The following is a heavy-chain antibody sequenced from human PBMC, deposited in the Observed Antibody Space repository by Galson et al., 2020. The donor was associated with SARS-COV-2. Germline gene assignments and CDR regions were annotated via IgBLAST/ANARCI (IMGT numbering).Heavy chain of an antibody. Sequence: ASETLSLTCTVSGDSISSGYYYWSWIRQRTGKGLEWIGHIYFRGTTYYNPSLKSRITISVATSKNQFSLKLNSVTAADTAVYFCARDRAGIPNYYGSGFYYYGLDVWGLGTTVTVSS. CDR3: ARDRAGIPNYYGSGFYYYGLDV. CDR2: IYFRGTT. J-gene: IGHJ6*02. V-gene: IGHV4-31*03. D-gene: IGHD3-10*01. CDR1: GDSISSGYYY.